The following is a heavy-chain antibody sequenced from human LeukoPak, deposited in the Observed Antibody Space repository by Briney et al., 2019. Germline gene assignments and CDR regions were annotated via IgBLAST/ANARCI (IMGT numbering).Heavy chain of an antibody. CDR2: ISWNSGSI. Sequence: GRSLRLSCAASGFTFGDYAMHWVRQAQGKGLEWVSGISWNSGSIGYADSVKGRFTISRDNAKNSLYLQMNSLRAEDTALYYCAKDTSGYSSSWYSGSHYYYGMDVWGQGTTVTVSS. D-gene: IGHD6-13*01. V-gene: IGHV3-9*01. CDR1: GFTFGDYA. CDR3: AKDTSGYSSSWYSGSHYYYGMDV. J-gene: IGHJ6*02.